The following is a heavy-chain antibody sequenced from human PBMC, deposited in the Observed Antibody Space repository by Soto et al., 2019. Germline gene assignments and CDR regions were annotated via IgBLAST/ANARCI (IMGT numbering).Heavy chain of an antibody. Sequence: QVQLQESGPGLVKPSQTLSLTCTVSGGSISSGDYYWSWIRQPPGKGLEWIGYIYYSGSTYYNPSLKSRVTISVDTSKNQFSLKLSSVTAADTAVYYCARSLEYGGNSVVDTNDYWGQGTLVTVSS. CDR1: GGSISSGDYY. D-gene: IGHD5-18*01. CDR3: ARSLEYGGNSVVDTNDY. J-gene: IGHJ4*02. CDR2: IYYSGST. V-gene: IGHV4-30-4*01.